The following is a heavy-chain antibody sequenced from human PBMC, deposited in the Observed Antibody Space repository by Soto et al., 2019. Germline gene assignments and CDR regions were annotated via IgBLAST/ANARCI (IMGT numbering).Heavy chain of an antibody. CDR1: GYTFTTYA. CDR2: INTGNGNT. Sequence: QVQLVQSGAEVKKPGASVKVSCKASGYTFTTYAIHWGRQAPGQRLEWMGWINTGNGNTKYSQKFQGRVTITRDTSATTGYMELSSLTSEDTALYYCARGWRTNDYGDYDWFDPWGQGTLVTVSS. CDR3: ARGWRTNDYGDYDWFDP. V-gene: IGHV1-3*04. D-gene: IGHD4-17*01. J-gene: IGHJ5*02.